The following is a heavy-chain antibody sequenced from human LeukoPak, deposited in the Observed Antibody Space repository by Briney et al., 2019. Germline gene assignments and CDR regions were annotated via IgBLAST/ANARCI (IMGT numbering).Heavy chain of an antibody. CDR1: GFTFTTYA. D-gene: IGHD5/OR15-5a*01. J-gene: IGHJ6*02. CDR3: ARGLPRSYYYYGMDV. Sequence: PGGSLRLSCAASGFTFTTYAMSRVRQAPGKGLGWVSVIYSGGNTYYADSVKGRFTISRDNSKNTLYLQMNSLRAEDTAVYYCARGLPRSYYYYGMDVWGQGTTVTVSS. V-gene: IGHV3-53*01. CDR2: IYSGGNT.